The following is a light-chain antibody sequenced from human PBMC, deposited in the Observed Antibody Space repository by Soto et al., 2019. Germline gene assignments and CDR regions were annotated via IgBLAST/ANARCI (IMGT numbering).Light chain of an antibody. CDR3: QQYYSTPWT. V-gene: IGKV4-1*01. CDR2: WAS. Sequence: EIVMTQSPATLSVSPGERATLSCRASQSVGSDLAWYQQKPGQPPKLLIYWASTRESGVPDRFSGSGSGTDFTLTISSLQAEDVAVYYCQQYYSTPWTFGQGTKVEIK. J-gene: IGKJ1*01. CDR1: QSVGSD.